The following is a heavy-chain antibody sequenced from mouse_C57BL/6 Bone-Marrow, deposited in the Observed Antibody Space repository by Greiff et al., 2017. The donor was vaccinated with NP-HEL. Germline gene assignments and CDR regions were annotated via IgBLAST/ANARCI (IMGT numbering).Heavy chain of an antibody. D-gene: IGHD1-1*01. CDR3: ARRYYGSYYYAMDY. CDR2: IYPRDGST. V-gene: IGHV1-85*01. CDR1: GYTFTSYD. J-gene: IGHJ4*01. Sequence: VMLVESGPELVKPGASVKLSCKASGYTFTSYDINWVKQRPGQGLEWIGWIYPRDGSTKYNEKFKGKATLTVDTSSSTAYMELHSLTSEDSAVYFCARRYYGSYYYAMDYWGQGTSVTVSS.